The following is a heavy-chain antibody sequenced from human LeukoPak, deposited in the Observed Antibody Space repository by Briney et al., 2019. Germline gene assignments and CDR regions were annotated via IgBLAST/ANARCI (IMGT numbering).Heavy chain of an antibody. J-gene: IGHJ4*02. CDR3: ATGVVAAQFDY. V-gene: IGHV1-24*01. CDR1: GHTLTELS. Sequence: ASVKVSCKVSGHTLTELSMHWVRHAPGKVLEWMGGFDPEDGETIYAQKFQGRVTMAEDTSTDTAYMELSSLRSEDTAVYYCATGVVAAQFDYWGQGTLVTVSS. CDR2: FDPEDGET. D-gene: IGHD2-15*01.